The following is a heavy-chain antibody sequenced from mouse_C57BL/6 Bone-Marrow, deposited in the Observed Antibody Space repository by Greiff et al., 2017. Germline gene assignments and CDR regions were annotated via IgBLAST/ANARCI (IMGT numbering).Heavy chain of an antibody. CDR3: ATIVTTNAMDY. CDR2: ISSGGSYT. Sequence: EVQLVESGGDLVKPGGSLKLSCAASGFTFSSYGMSWVRQTPDKRLEWVATISSGGSYTSYPDSVKGRFTISRDNAKNTLYLQMSSLKSEDTAMYYCATIVTTNAMDYRGPETSFTVSS. J-gene: IGHJ4*01. CDR1: GFTFSSYG. D-gene: IGHD2-1*01. V-gene: IGHV5-6*01.